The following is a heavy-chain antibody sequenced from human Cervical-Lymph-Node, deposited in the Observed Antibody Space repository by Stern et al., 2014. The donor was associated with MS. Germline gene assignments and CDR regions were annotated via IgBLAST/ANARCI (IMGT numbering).Heavy chain of an antibody. D-gene: IGHD1-26*01. CDR1: GFSFKNAW. V-gene: IGHV3-15*01. Sequence: EVQLVESGGGLVKPGGSLRLSCAASGFSFKNAWMNWVRQAPGKGLEWVGRIRSKTDGGTTDYAAPVKARFSISRDDSKSTLFLQMNSLRIEDTAVYYCTTHRIVGAAMPPPDDFWGRGTLVTVSS. CDR2: IRSKTDGGTT. CDR3: TTHRIVGAAMPPPDDF. J-gene: IGHJ4*02.